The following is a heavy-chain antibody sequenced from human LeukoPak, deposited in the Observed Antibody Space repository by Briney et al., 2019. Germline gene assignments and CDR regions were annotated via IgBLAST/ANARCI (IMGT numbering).Heavy chain of an antibody. J-gene: IGHJ3*02. CDR2: ISGSGGST. CDR3: AKEGANCSSTSCYPGAFDI. Sequence: PGGSLRLSCAASGFTFSSYAMSWVRQAPGKGLEWVSAISGSGGSTYYADSVKGRFTISGDNSKNTLYLQMNSLRAEDTAVYYCAKEGANCSSTSCYPGAFDIWGQGTMVTVSS. D-gene: IGHD2-2*01. V-gene: IGHV3-23*01. CDR1: GFTFSSYA.